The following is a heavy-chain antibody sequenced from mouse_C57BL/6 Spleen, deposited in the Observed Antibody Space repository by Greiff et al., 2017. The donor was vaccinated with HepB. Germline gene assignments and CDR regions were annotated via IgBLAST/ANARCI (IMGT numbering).Heavy chain of an antibody. CDR1: GFTFSSYA. V-gene: IGHV5-4*01. D-gene: IGHD4-1*01. Sequence: EVHLVESGGGLVKPGGSLKLSCAASGFTFSSYAMSWVRQTPEKRLEWVATISDGGSYTYYPDNVKGRFTISRDNAKNNLYLQMSHLKSEDTAMYYCAREGGTGFWFAYWGQGTLVTVSA. J-gene: IGHJ3*01. CDR2: ISDGGSYT. CDR3: AREGGTGFWFAY.